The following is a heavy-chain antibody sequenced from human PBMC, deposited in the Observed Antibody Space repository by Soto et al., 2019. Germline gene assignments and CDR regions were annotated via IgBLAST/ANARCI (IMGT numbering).Heavy chain of an antibody. CDR2: IYYSGST. CDR1: GGSVSSGSYY. V-gene: IGHV4-61*01. Sequence: QVQLQESGPGLVKPSETLSLTCTVSGGSVSSGSYYWSWIRQPPGKGLEWIGYIYYSGSTNYNTYLKSRVTSTIDTSKNQCSRKLMSVTAADTAVYYCANCRTTVSSDYWGQGTLVTVSS. J-gene: IGHJ4*02. D-gene: IGHD4-17*01. CDR3: ANCRTTVSSDY.